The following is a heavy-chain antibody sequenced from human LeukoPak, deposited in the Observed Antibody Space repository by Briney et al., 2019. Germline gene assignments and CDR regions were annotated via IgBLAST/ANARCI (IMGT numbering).Heavy chain of an antibody. CDR1: GFTFSSYW. D-gene: IGHD3/OR15-3a*01. J-gene: IGHJ6*03. V-gene: IGHV3-7*01. CDR3: ARDRFFGPSKLMDV. CDR2: IKQDGSEK. Sequence: GGSLRLSCAASGFTFSSYWMSWVRQAPGKGVEWVANIKQDGSEKYYVDSVKGRFTISRDNAENSLSLQMNSLRAEDTAVYYCARDRFFGPSKLMDVWGKGTTVTVSS.